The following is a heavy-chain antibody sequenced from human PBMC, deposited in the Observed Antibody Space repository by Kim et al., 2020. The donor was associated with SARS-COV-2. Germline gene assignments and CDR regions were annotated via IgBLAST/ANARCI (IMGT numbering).Heavy chain of an antibody. V-gene: IGHV6-1*01. J-gene: IGHJ4*02. CDR2: YS. CDR3: VRYSGWYNFDY. D-gene: IGHD6-19*01. Sequence: YSDYGVSVRARITINAATSKNQLSLQLNSVTPEDTAVYFCVRYSGWYNFDYWGQGTLVTVSS.